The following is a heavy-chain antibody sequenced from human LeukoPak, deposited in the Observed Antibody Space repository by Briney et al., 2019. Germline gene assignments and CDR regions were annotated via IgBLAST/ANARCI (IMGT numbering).Heavy chain of an antibody. CDR2: IYYSGST. CDR1: GGSISSHY. D-gene: IGHD6-13*01. Sequence: SETLSLTCTVSGGSISSHYWSWIRQPPGKGLEWIGYIYYSGSTNYNPSLKSRVTISVDTSKNQFSLKLSSVTAADTALYYCATGAYLGGSSSWYHLDYWGQGILVTVSS. V-gene: IGHV4-59*11. CDR3: ATGAYLGGSSSWYHLDY. J-gene: IGHJ4*02.